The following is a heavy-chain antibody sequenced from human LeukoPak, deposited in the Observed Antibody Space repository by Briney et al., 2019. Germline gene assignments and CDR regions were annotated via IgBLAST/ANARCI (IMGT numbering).Heavy chain of an antibody. V-gene: IGHV4-39*01. D-gene: IGHD1-26*01. CDR1: GGSISSSRYY. CDR3: ASLLYSGSHS. Sequence: SETLSLTCTVSGGSISSSRYYWGWIREPPGKGLEWIGSIYYSGSTYYNPSLKSRVTISVDTSKNQFSLKLSSVTAADTAVYYCASLLYSGSHSWGQGTLVTVSS. CDR2: IYYSGST. J-gene: IGHJ4*02.